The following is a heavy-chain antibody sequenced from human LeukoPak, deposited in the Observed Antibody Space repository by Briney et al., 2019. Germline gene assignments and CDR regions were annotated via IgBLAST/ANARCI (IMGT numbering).Heavy chain of an antibody. CDR3: ARDHGLAYSSHYFDY. CDR1: GGTFSSYA. CDR2: IIPIFGTA. J-gene: IGHJ4*02. D-gene: IGHD6-13*01. V-gene: IGHV1-69*05. Sequence: ASVKVSCKASGGTFSSYAISWVRQAPGQGLEWMGGIIPIFGTANYAQKFQGRVTITTDESTNTAYMELSSLRSEDTAVYYCARDHGLAYSSHYFDYWGQGTLVTVSS.